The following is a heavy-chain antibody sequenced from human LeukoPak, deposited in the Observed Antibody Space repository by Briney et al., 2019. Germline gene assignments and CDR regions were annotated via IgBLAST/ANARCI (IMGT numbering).Heavy chain of an antibody. CDR3: ARVPYSTGAFDY. V-gene: IGHV3-73*01. J-gene: IGHJ4*02. Sequence: PGGSLRLSCAASGFTFSGSAIHWVRQSSGKGLEWVGQIDKKDKGYATATAYAASVTGRFTISRDDSINTAYLQMNSLRDEDTALYYCARVPYSTGAFDYWGQGTLVTVSS. D-gene: IGHD6-19*01. CDR1: GFTFSGSA. CDR2: IDKKDKGYATAT.